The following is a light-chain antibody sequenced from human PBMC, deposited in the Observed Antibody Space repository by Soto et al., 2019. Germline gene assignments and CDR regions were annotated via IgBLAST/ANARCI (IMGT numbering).Light chain of an antibody. Sequence: IVMTQSPATLSVSPGERATLSCRVSERIDNKLAWYQQRPGQAPRLLIYGTSIRATGIPARFSGSGSGTEFTLTISGLQSEDFGVYYCQQYKDWRTFGQGTNVEIK. CDR1: ERIDNK. CDR2: GTS. V-gene: IGKV3-15*01. CDR3: QQYKDWRT. J-gene: IGKJ1*01.